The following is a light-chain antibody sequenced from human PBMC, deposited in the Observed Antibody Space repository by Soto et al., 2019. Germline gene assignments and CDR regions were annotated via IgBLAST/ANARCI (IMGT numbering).Light chain of an antibody. CDR2: GAS. CDR1: QSVSSNY. V-gene: IGKV3-20*01. J-gene: IGKJ4*01. CDR3: QQYGSSPLT. Sequence: EIVLTQSPGTLSLSPGERATLSCRASQSVSSNYLAWYQQKPGQAPRLLIYGASSRASGIPDRFSGSWSGTDFTLTISGLEPEDFVVYYCQQYGSSPLTFGGGTKVDIK.